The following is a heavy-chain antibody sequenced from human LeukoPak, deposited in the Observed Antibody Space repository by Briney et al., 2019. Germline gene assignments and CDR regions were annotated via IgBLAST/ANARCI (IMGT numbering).Heavy chain of an antibody. D-gene: IGHD3-16*02. CDR2: ISGSGGST. V-gene: IGHV3-23*01. J-gene: IGHJ4*02. CDR3: AKSLGVGGYTRYKGFDQ. Sequence: GGSLRLSCAASGFTFSSYAMSWVRQAPGKGLEWVSAISGSGGSTYYADSVKGRFTISRDNSKNTLHLQMNSLRAEDTAVYYCAKSLGVGGYTRYKGFDQWGQGTLVTVSS. CDR1: GFTFSSYA.